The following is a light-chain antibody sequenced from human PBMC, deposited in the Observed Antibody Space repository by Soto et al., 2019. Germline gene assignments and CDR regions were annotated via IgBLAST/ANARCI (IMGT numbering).Light chain of an antibody. J-gene: IGKJ4*01. CDR1: ETISRD. CDR3: QQDNKGPLT. CDR2: GAF. V-gene: IGKV3D-15*01. Sequence: IVMTQSPATLSVSPGEGATLSCRASETISRDLAWYQQKPGQSPRLLIFGAFTRATGVPVRFSGSGSGTEFPLTVSSLQSEDVAVYFCQQDNKGPLTFGGGTGVEIK.